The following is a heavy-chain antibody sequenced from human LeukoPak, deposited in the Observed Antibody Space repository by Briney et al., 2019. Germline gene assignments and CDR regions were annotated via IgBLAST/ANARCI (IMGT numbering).Heavy chain of an antibody. CDR1: GFTFSSYS. J-gene: IGHJ4*02. CDR2: ISSSSSTI. CDR3: ARSADYGDYEALFDY. V-gene: IGHV3-48*02. Sequence: GGSLRLSCAASGFTFSSYSMNWVRQAPGKGLEWVSYISSSSSTIYYADSVKGRFTISRDNAKNSLYLQMNSLRDEDTAVYYCARSADYGDYEALFDYWGQGTLVTVSS. D-gene: IGHD4-17*01.